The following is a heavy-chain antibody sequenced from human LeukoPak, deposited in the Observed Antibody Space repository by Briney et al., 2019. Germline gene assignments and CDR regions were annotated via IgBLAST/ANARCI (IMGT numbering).Heavy chain of an antibody. J-gene: IGHJ6*03. V-gene: IGHV4-4*07. D-gene: IGHD3-22*01. Sequence: SETLSLTCTVSGGSISSYYWSWIRQPAGKGLEWIGRIYTRGSTNYNPSLKSRVTMSVDTSKNQFSLKLSSVTAADTAVYYCARDYYDSSGYYMDVWGKGTTVTVSS. CDR1: GGSISSYY. CDR2: IYTRGST. CDR3: ARDYYDSSGYYMDV.